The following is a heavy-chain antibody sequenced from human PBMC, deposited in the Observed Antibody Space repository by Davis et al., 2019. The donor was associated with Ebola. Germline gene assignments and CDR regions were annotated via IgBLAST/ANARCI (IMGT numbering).Heavy chain of an antibody. V-gene: IGHV3-33*08. CDR3: ARGVSRDGYNYRWYFDY. J-gene: IGHJ4*02. Sequence: GESLKISCAASGFAFSNYGMHWVRQAPGGGLEWVSLISDDGNYNNYADSVKGRFTISRDNSKNTLYLQMNSLRAEDTAVYYCARGVSRDGYNYRWYFDYWGQGTLVTVSA. D-gene: IGHD5-24*01. CDR2: ISDDGNYN. CDR1: GFAFSNYG.